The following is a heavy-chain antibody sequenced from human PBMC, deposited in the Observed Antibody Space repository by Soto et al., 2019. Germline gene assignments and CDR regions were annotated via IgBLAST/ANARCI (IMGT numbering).Heavy chain of an antibody. CDR3: AGWSHSHWFAY. CDR1: GLSIDTYW. Sequence: EVQLLESGGDSVQPGGSLRLSCLVSGLSIDTYWMGWVRQFPDKGLEWVANIKYDDSEKPYMDSVEGRFTISRDNSKNPLVPQMTRLRVEDTASYFSAGWSHSHWFAYWGRGTLVTVCS. J-gene: IGHJ4*02. CDR2: IKYDDSEK. D-gene: IGHD6-19*01. V-gene: IGHV3-7*05.